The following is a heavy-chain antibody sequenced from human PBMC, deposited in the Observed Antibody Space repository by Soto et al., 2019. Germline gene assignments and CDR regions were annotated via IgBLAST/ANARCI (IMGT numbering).Heavy chain of an antibody. D-gene: IGHD1-1*01. CDR1: GGSISSYY. J-gene: IGHJ4*02. CDR2: IYYSGST. V-gene: IGHV4-59*01. Sequence: SETLSLTCTVFGGSISSYYWSWIRQPPGKGLEWIGYIYYSGSTNYNPSLKSRVTISVDTSKNQFSLKLSSVTAADTAVYYCVGATTVRNFDYWGQGTLVTVSS. CDR3: VGATTVRNFDY.